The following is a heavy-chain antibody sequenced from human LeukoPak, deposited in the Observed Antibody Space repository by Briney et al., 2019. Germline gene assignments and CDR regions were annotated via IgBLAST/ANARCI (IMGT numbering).Heavy chain of an antibody. Sequence: SETLSLTCIVSGGSVNNYYWSWIRQPPGKGLEWIGYVYFTGKTNYNPSLKSRVTISVDTSKNQFSLKLSSVTAADTAVYYCACEIQLWSKFDYWGQGTLVTVSS. CDR1: GGSVNNYY. V-gene: IGHV4-59*02. D-gene: IGHD5-18*01. CDR3: ACEIQLWSKFDY. J-gene: IGHJ4*02. CDR2: VYFTGKT.